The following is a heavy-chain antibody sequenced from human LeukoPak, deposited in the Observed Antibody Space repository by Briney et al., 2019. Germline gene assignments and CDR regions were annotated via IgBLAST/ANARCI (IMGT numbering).Heavy chain of an antibody. J-gene: IGHJ5*02. Sequence: ASVKVSCKASGYTFTSYGISWVRQAPGQGLEWMGWISAYNGNTNYAQKLQGRVTMTTDTSTSTAYMELRSLRSDDTAVYYCARDSDIVVVPAPNWFDPWGQGTLVTVSS. V-gene: IGHV1-18*01. CDR3: ARDSDIVVVPAPNWFDP. CDR2: ISAYNGNT. CDR1: GYTFTSYG. D-gene: IGHD2-2*01.